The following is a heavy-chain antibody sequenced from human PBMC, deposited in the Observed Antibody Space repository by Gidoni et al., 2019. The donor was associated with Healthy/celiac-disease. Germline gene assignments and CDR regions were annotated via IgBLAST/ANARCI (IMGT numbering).Heavy chain of an antibody. J-gene: IGHJ4*02. CDR2: IYYSGST. D-gene: IGHD4-17*01. V-gene: IGHV4-39*01. CDR1: GGSISSSISY. Sequence: QLQLPASGPLLVKPSETLSLTCTVPGGSISSSISYWGWIRQPPGKGMEWIGSIYYSGSTYYNPSIKSRDTISVETSKNQFSLKLSSVTAADTAVYYCERRSRTVTTYLDYWGQGTLVTVSS. CDR3: ERRSRTVTTYLDY.